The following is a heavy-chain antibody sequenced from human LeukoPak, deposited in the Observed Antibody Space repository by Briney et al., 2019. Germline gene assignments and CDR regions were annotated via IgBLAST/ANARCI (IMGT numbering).Heavy chain of an antibody. J-gene: IGHJ3*02. CDR3: ARGYCSGGTCWLGIGFDAFHI. V-gene: IGHV4-39*01. CDR2: IYYSGST. Sequence: PSETLSLTCTVSGGSISSSSYYWGWIRQPPGKGLEWIGSIYYSGSTYYNPSLKSRVTISVDTSKNQFSLKLTSVTAADTAVYYCARGYCSGGTCWLGIGFDAFHIWGQGAMVSVSS. CDR1: GGSISSSSYY. D-gene: IGHD2-15*01.